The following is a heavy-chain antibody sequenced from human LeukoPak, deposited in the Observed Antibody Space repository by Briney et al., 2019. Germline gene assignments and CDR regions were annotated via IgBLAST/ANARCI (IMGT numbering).Heavy chain of an antibody. CDR3: ARVRVSSHDFDY. V-gene: IGHV1-18*01. CDR1: GYTFTSYG. Sequence: ASVTVSCKASGYTFTSYGISWVRQAPGQGLEWMGWISAYNDNTNYAQKLQGRVTMTTDTSTSTAYMELRSLRSDDTAVYFCARVRVSSHDFDYWGQGTLVTVSS. CDR2: ISAYNDNT. J-gene: IGHJ4*02. D-gene: IGHD6-13*01.